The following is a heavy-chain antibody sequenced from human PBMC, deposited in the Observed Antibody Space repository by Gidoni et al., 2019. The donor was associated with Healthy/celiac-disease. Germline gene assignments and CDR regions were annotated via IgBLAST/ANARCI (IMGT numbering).Heavy chain of an antibody. V-gene: IGHV1-2*02. D-gene: IGHD2-2*01. CDR3: ARTYCSSTSCYAGGWFDP. Sequence: QVQLVQSGAEVKKPGASVKVSCKASGYTFTGYYMHWGRQAPGQGLEWMGWINPNSGGTNYAQKFQGRVTMTRDTSISTAYMELSRLRSDDTAVYYCARTYCSSTSCYAGGWFDPWGQGTLVTVSS. CDR1: GYTFTGYY. CDR2: INPNSGGT. J-gene: IGHJ5*02.